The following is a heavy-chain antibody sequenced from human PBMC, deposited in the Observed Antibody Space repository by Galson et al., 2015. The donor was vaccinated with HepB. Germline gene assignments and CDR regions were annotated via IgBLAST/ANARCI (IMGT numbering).Heavy chain of an antibody. CDR1: GFTFSSYW. Sequence: SLRLSCAVSGFTFSSYWMHWVRQAPGKGLVWVSRVNSDGSSTTYADSVKGRFTISRDNAKNTLYLQMNSLRVEDTAVYYCARDSALQIGYSSGWGAFDIWGQGTMVTVSS. D-gene: IGHD6-19*01. CDR3: ARDSALQIGYSSGWGAFDI. J-gene: IGHJ3*02. CDR2: VNSDGSST. V-gene: IGHV3-74*01.